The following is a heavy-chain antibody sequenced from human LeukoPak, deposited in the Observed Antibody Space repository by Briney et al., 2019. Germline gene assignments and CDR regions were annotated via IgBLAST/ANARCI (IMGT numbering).Heavy chain of an antibody. CDR2: ISRGGSTI. V-gene: IGHV3-48*03. CDR3: ARDGSTEDAFDI. J-gene: IGHJ3*02. D-gene: IGHD4-11*01. Sequence: GGSLRLSCAASGFTFSSHEMNGVRQAPGKGLEWVSYISRGGSTIFYADSVKGRFTISRDNAKNSVYLQMNSLRAEDTAVYYCARDGSTEDAFDIWGQGTKVTVSS. CDR1: GFTFSSHE.